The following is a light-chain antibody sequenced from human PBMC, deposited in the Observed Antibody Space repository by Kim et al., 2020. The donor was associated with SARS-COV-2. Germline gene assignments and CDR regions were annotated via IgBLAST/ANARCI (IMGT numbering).Light chain of an antibody. CDR1: QCVPTNY. CDR2: CAR. J-gene: IGKJ2*01. CDR3: QQYGSSPYT. Sequence: FSPVRSAPLPRSATQCVPTNYLAWYQQKPAQAPRLLICCARFRPGGIPDRFSGSGSGTDLTLIISRLEPEDFAVYYCQQYGSSPYTFGPGTKLEI. V-gene: IGKV3-20*01.